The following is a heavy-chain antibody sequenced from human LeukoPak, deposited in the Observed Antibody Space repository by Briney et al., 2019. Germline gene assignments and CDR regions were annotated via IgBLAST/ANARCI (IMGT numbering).Heavy chain of an antibody. CDR3: GVVY. Sequence: GGSLRLSCTASGFAFSTYWMSWVRQAPGKGLEWVANIKEDGSEKYYVDSVKGRLTISRDNAKNSLYLQMNSLRAEDTAVYYCGVVYWGQGTLVTVSS. J-gene: IGHJ4*02. CDR1: GFAFSTYW. CDR2: IKEDGSEK. V-gene: IGHV3-7*01.